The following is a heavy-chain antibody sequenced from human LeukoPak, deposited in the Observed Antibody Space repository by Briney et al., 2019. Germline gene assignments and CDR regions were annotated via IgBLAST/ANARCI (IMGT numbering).Heavy chain of an antibody. CDR2: IYYSGST. CDR1: GGSISSYY. Sequence: SETLSLTCTVSGGSISSYYWSWIRQPPGKGLEWIGYIYYSGSTNYNPSLKSRVTISVDTSKNQFSLKLSSVTAADTAVYYCARGYYYDSSGYYYIATWFDPWGQGTLVTVSS. J-gene: IGHJ5*02. V-gene: IGHV4-59*01. D-gene: IGHD3-22*01. CDR3: ARGYYYDSSGYYYIATWFDP.